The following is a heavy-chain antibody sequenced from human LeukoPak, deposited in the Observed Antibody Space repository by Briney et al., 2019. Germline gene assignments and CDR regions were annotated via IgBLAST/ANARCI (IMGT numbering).Heavy chain of an antibody. J-gene: IGHJ4*02. V-gene: IGHV3-53*01. CDR3: ARDWPGIDY. Sequence: GGSLRLSCAASGFTVSSNYMSWVRQAPGKGLEWVSVIYSGGSTYYADSVKGRFSISRDNSQNTVYLQMNSLRVEDTAIYYCARDWPGIDYWGQGTLVIVSS. CDR1: GFTVSSNY. CDR2: IYSGGST.